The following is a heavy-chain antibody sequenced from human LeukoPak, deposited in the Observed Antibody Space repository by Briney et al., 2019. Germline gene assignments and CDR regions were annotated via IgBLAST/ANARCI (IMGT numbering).Heavy chain of an antibody. CDR1: GDSISSGGYY. CDR3: ARADDYVWGSYRT. V-gene: IGHV4-61*08. Sequence: SETLSLTCNVSGDSISSGGYYWSWIRQHPGKGLEWIGYIYYSGSTNYSPSLKSRVTISVDTSKNQFSLKLSSVTAADTAVYYCARADDYVWGSYRTWGQGTLVTVSS. D-gene: IGHD3-16*02. J-gene: IGHJ5*02. CDR2: IYYSGST.